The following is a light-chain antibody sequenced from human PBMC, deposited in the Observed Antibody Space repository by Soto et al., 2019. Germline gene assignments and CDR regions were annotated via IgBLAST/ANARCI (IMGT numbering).Light chain of an antibody. J-gene: IGLJ1*01. Sequence: QSVLTQPASVSGSPGQSITISCTGTSSDVGGYNYVSWYQQHPGKAPKLMIYEVSKRPSGVSNRFSGSKSGNTASLTISGLQAEDEADYYCSSFRSGSTLFGTGTKLTVL. V-gene: IGLV2-14*01. CDR1: SSDVGGYNY. CDR2: EVS. CDR3: SSFRSGSTL.